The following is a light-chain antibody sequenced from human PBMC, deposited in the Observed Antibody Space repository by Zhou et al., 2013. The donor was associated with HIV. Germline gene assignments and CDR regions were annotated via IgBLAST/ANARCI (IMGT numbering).Light chain of an antibody. V-gene: IGKV1-39*01. CDR2: GAS. CDR1: QTIDNY. CDR3: QQTYSIPPYT. J-gene: IGKJ2*01. Sequence: DIQMTQSPTSLSASVGDRVTITCRPSQTIDNYLNWYQRKPGKAPKLLIYGASTLHSGVPSRFSGSGSGTDFTLTISSLQPEDFATYYCQQTYSIPPYTFGQGTKLEIK.